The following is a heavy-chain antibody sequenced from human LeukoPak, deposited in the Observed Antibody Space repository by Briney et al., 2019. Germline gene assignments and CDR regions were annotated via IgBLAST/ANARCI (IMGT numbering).Heavy chain of an antibody. J-gene: IGHJ4*02. Sequence: PGGSLRLSCAASGFAFSTYTMNWVRQAPGKGLEWVASISSTSTYMDYADSVKGRFTISRDNAKSSLYLQMNSLRAEDTAVYIWFGEFHWGQGTLVTVSS. CDR3: FGEFH. CDR2: ISSTSTYM. D-gene: IGHD3-10*01. V-gene: IGHV3-21*01. CDR1: GFAFSTYT.